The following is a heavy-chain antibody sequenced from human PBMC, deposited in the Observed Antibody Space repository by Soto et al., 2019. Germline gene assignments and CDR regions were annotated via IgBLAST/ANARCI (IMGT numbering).Heavy chain of an antibody. V-gene: IGHV1-8*01. J-gene: IGHJ4*02. CDR3: ARGRASGSYYLLDY. CDR1: GDTFTTYD. Sequence: ASVRVSCKASGDTFTTYDINWVRQATGHGLEWMGWINPNSGNIGYAQRFQGRVTMTRDTAIRTAYMEVSSLRSDDTAVYYCARGRASGSYYLLDYWGQGTLVTVSS. CDR2: INPNSGNI. D-gene: IGHD3-10*01.